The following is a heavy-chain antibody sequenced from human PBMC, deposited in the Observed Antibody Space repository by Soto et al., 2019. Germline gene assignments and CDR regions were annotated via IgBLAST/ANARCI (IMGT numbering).Heavy chain of an antibody. CDR3: ASATIFGVVDRLLGGHYGMDV. V-gene: IGHV1-69*13. CDR1: GGTFSSYA. Sequence: ASVKVSKASGGTFSSYAISWVRQAPGQGLEWMGGIIPIFGAANYAQKFQGRVTITADESTSTAYMELSSLRSEDTAVYYCASATIFGVVDRLLGGHYGMDVWGQGTTVTVSS. CDR2: IIPIFGAA. J-gene: IGHJ6*02. D-gene: IGHD3-3*01.